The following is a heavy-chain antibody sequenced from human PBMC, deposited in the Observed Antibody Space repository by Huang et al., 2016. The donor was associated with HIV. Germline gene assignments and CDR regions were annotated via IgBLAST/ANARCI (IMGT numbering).Heavy chain of an antibody. V-gene: IGHV1-8*03. CDR1: GFNFNNYD. CDR3: ARARGFLYDSTGYYSRYYFDS. J-gene: IGHJ4*02. Sequence: QVQLVQSGAEVKKPGASVKVSCKASGFNFNNYDFNWVRQASGQGLELVGWTNPKSGNTGYAQKFQGRVTITRNTSITTAYMELRSLRSEDTAVYYCARARGFLYDSTGYYSRYYFDSWGQGTLVTISS. CDR2: TNPKSGNT. D-gene: IGHD3-22*01.